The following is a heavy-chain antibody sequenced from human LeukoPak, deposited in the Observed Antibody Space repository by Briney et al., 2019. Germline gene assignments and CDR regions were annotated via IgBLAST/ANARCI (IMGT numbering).Heavy chain of an antibody. J-gene: IGHJ5*02. CDR2: IIPIFGTA. CDR1: GGTFSSYA. Sequence: ASVKVSCKASGGTFSSYAISWVRQAPGRVLEWMGGIIPIFGTANYAQKFQGRVTINTDESTSTAYMELSSLRSEDTAVYYCGRDFLENRYNWFDPWGQGTLVTVSS. D-gene: IGHD3-3*01. V-gene: IGHV1-69*05. CDR3: GRDFLENRYNWFDP.